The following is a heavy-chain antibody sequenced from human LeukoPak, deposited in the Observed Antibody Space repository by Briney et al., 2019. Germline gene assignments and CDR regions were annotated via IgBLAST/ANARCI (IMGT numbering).Heavy chain of an antibody. CDR1: GFTFSSYW. D-gene: IGHD3-22*01. CDR3: AKDRKRYYYDSSGYDY. CDR2: IKQDGSEK. J-gene: IGHJ4*02. Sequence: GGSLRLSCAASGFTFSSYWMSWVRQAPGKGLEWVANIKQDGSEKYYVDSVKGRFTISRDNAKNSLYLQMNSLRAEDTAVYYCAKDRKRYYYDSSGYDYWGQGTLVTVSS. V-gene: IGHV3-7*03.